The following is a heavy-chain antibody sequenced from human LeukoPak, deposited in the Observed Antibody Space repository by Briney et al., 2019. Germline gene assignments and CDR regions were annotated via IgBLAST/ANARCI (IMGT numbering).Heavy chain of an antibody. CDR2: IKQDGSEK. CDR3: ARESELRFLAWPIGPSGYYMDV. CDR1: GFTFSSYW. V-gene: IGHV3-7*01. D-gene: IGHD3-3*01. J-gene: IGHJ6*03. Sequence: GGSLTLSCAASGFTFSSYWMSWVRPAPGKGLEWVANIKQDGSEKYYVDSVKGRFTISRDNAKNSLYLQMNSLRAEDTAVYYCARESELRFLAWPIGPSGYYMDVWGKGTTVTVSS.